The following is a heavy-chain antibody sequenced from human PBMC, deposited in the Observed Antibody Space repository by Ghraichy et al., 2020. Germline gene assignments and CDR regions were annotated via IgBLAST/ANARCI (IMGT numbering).Heavy chain of an antibody. V-gene: IGHV3-23*01. Sequence: GESLNISCAASGFTFNTYAMNWVRQAPGKGLEWVSAISGSGATTNYADSVKGRFTISRDNSKNTLYLQMNSLRAEDTAVYYCARTYHFGSGSPFDYWGQGTLVTVSS. CDR1: GFTFNTYA. CDR3: ARTYHFGSGSPFDY. D-gene: IGHD3-10*01. CDR2: ISGSGATT. J-gene: IGHJ4*02.